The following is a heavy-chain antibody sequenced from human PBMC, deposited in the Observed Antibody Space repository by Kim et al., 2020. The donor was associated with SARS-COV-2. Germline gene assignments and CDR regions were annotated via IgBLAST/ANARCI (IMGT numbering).Heavy chain of an antibody. J-gene: IGHJ4*02. D-gene: IGHD2-2*01. CDR2: IKSKTDGGTT. CDR3: TTHIVVVPAAQTRYEPYYFDY. Sequence: GGSLRLSCAASGFTFSNAWMSWVRQAPGKGLEWVGRIKSKTDGGTTDYAAPVKGRFTISRDDSKNTLYLQMNSLKTEDTAVYYCTTHIVVVPAAQTRYEPYYFDYWGQGTLVTVSS. V-gene: IGHV3-15*01. CDR1: GFTFSNAW.